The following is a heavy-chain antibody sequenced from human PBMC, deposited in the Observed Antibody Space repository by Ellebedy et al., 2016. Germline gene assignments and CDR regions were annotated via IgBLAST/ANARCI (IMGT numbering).Heavy chain of an antibody. CDR3: ASHYYGSGTYFDY. D-gene: IGHD3-10*01. CDR1: GGSISTYY. J-gene: IGHJ4*02. Sequence: SETLSFTXTVSGGSISTYYWNWIRQPAGKGLEWIGRSHISGSTNYNPSLKSRVTVSIDTSKNQFSLKLSSVTAADTAVYYCASHYYGSGTYFDYWGQGTLVTVSS. CDR2: SHISGST. V-gene: IGHV4-4*07.